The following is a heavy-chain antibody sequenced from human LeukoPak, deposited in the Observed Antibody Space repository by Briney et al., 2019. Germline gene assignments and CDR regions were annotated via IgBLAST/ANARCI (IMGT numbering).Heavy chain of an antibody. Sequence: PSQTLSLTCTVSGGSIISNRHYWSWIRQPAGKGLGWIGRIYSSGNTKYNPSLKSRLTMSIDSSKNQFSLILTSVTAADTAVYYCARVALITIHENDAFDIWGQGTVVTVSS. CDR1: GGSIISNRHY. V-gene: IGHV4-61*02. CDR2: IYSSGNT. D-gene: IGHD3-3*01. CDR3: ARVALITIHENDAFDI. J-gene: IGHJ3*02.